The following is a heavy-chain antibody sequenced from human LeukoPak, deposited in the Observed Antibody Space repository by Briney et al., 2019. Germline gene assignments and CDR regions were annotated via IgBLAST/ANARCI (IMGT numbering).Heavy chain of an antibody. CDR3: ARSGSSSWSSLLDY. CDR1: GYIFTSYG. D-gene: IGHD6-13*01. CDR2: ITTFNDRT. J-gene: IGHJ4*02. Sequence: VASVKVSCKASGYIFTSYGITWVRQAPGQGLEWMGRITTFNDRTVLAEKFRVRVTLNTDTTTAYLTLRKLRSDDTAVYYCARSGSSSWSSLLDYWGQGSLVIVSS. V-gene: IGHV1-18*04.